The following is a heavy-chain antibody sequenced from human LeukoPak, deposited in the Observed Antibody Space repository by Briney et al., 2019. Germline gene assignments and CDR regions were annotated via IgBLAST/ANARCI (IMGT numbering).Heavy chain of an antibody. CDR2: ISYDGSNK. Sequence: GGSLRLSCAASGFTFSSYAMRWVRQAPGKGLEWVAVISYDGSNKYYADSVKGRFTISRDNSKNTLYLQMNSLRAEDTAVYYCARVPTTHEVYWGQGTLVTVSS. CDR1: GFTFSSYA. J-gene: IGHJ4*02. V-gene: IGHV3-30-3*01. D-gene: IGHD4-17*01. CDR3: ARVPTTHEVY.